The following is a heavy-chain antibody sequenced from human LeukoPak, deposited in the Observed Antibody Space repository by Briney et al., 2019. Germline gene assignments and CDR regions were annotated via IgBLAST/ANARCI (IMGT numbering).Heavy chain of an antibody. J-gene: IGHJ6*02. Sequence: AGRSLRLSCAASGFTFGSYAMHWVRQAPGKGLEWVAVISYDGSNKYYADSVKGRFTISRDNSKNTLYLQMNSLRAEDTAVYYCARDKTIFGGMDVGGQGTTVTVSS. D-gene: IGHD3-3*01. V-gene: IGHV3-30-3*01. CDR2: ISYDGSNK. CDR1: GFTFGSYA. CDR3: ARDKTIFGGMDV.